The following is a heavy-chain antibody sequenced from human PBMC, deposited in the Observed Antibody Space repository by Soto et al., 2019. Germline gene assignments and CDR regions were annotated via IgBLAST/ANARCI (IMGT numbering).Heavy chain of an antibody. CDR3: ARNIVYCSSTSCLNQIAVAGSHWFDP. CDR2: IIPILGIA. V-gene: IGHV1-69*02. Sequence: SVKVSCKASGGTFSSYTISWVRQAPGQGLEWMGRIIPILGIANYAQKFQGRVTITADKSTSTAYMELSSLRSEDTAVYYCARNIVYCSSTSCLNQIAVAGSHWFDPWGQGTLVTVSS. J-gene: IGHJ5*02. D-gene: IGHD2-2*01. CDR1: GGTFSSYT.